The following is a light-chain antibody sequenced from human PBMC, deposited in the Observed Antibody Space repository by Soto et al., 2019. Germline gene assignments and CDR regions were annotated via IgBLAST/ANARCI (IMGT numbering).Light chain of an antibody. V-gene: IGKV1-5*03. CDR1: QSINSW. Sequence: DIQMTQSPSTLSTSVGDRVTITCRASQSINSWLAWYQQKPGKAPKLLISKASTLQSGVPSRFSGSGSGAEFSLIISRLQPDDFASYYCQQYKSYPYTFGQGTKLEIK. CDR2: KAS. CDR3: QQYKSYPYT. J-gene: IGKJ2*01.